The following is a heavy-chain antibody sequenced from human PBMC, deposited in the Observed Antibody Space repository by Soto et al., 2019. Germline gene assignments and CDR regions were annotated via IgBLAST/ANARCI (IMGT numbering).Heavy chain of an antibody. D-gene: IGHD6-13*01. J-gene: IGHJ6*02. CDR2: ISGSGGST. CDR3: AIDGKYSSSWKWGYYYYYYGMDV. V-gene: IGHV3-23*01. Sequence: GGSLRLSCAASGFTFSSYAMSWVRQAPGKGLEWVSAISGSGGSTYYADSVKGRFTISRDNSTNTLYLQMNSLRAEDTAVYYCAIDGKYSSSWKWGYYYYYYGMDVWGQGTTVTVSS. CDR1: GFTFSSYA.